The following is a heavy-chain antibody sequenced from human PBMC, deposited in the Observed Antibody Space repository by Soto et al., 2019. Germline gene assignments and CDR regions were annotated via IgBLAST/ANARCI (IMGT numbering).Heavy chain of an antibody. CDR3: ARQGSWSLDY. V-gene: IGHV4-59*08. J-gene: IGHJ4*02. CDR1: GGSISSYY. Sequence: QVQLQESGPGLVKPSETLSLTCTVSGGSISSYYWSWIRQPPGKGLEWIGYIYYSGSTNYNPSLKGRVTISVDTSKNQFSLKLSSVTAADTAVYYCARQGSWSLDYRGQGTLVTVSS. D-gene: IGHD6-13*01. CDR2: IYYSGST.